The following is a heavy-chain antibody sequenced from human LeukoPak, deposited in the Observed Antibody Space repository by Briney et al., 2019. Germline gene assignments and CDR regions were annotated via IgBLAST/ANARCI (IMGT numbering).Heavy chain of an antibody. J-gene: IGHJ3*02. V-gene: IGHV3-48*03. Sequence: PGGSLRLSCAASGFAFSNFEINWVRQAPGKGLEWVSYISSSGSIINNADSVKGRFSISRDNAKNSLYLQMSSLKAEDTAVYYCARGNIVASNAFDIWGQGTMVTVSS. CDR1: GFAFSNFE. CDR3: ARGNIVASNAFDI. D-gene: IGHD5-12*01. CDR2: ISSSGSII.